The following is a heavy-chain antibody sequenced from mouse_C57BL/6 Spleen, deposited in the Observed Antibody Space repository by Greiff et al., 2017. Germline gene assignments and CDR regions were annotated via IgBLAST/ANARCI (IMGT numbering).Heavy chain of an antibody. J-gene: IGHJ1*03. Sequence: EVQRVESGGGLVKPGGSLKLSCAASGFTFSSYTMSWVRQTPGKRLEWVATISGGGGNTYYPDSVKGRFTISRDNAKNTLYLQMSSLRSEDTALYYCARDYYGSSSYWYFDVWGTGTTVTVSS. D-gene: IGHD1-1*01. CDR2: ISGGGGNT. V-gene: IGHV5-9*01. CDR3: ARDYYGSSSYWYFDV. CDR1: GFTFSSYT.